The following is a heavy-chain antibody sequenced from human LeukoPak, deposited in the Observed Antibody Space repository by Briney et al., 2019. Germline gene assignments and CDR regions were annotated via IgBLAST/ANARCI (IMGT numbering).Heavy chain of an antibody. J-gene: IGHJ4*02. CDR1: GGSFSGYY. Sequence: PETLSLTCAVYGGSFSGYYWSWIRQPPGKGLEWIGEINHSGSTNYNPSLKSRVTISVDTSKNQFSLKLSSVTAADTAVYYCARVAINDYGDYFDYWGQGTLVTVSS. V-gene: IGHV4-34*01. CDR2: INHSGST. D-gene: IGHD4-17*01. CDR3: ARVAINDYGDYFDY.